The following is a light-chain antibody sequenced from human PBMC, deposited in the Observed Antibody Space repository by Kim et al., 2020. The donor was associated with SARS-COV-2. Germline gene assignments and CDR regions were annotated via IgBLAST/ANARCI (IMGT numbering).Light chain of an antibody. Sequence: SYELTQPPSVSVAPGKTARITCGGNNIGNKSVHWYQQKPGQAPVLVIYYDSDRPSGIPERFSGSNSGNTATLTISRVEAGDEADYYCQVGDSSSDHPAWV. CDR2: YDS. J-gene: IGLJ3*02. V-gene: IGLV3-21*04. CDR1: NIGNKS. CDR3: QVGDSSSDHPAWV.